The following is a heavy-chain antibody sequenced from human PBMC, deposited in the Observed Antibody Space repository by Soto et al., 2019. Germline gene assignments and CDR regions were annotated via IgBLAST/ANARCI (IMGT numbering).Heavy chain of an antibody. D-gene: IGHD2-2*01. CDR1: GGSISSGGYY. V-gene: IGHV4-31*03. CDR2: IYYSGST. J-gene: IGHJ4*02. Sequence: PSETLSLTCTVSGGSISSGGYYWSWIRQHPGKGLEWIGYIYYSGSTYYNPSLKSRVTISVDTSKNQFSLKLSSVTAADTAVYYCAREYEPWQCSSTSCYDLDYWGQGTLVTVSS. CDR3: AREYEPWQCSSTSCYDLDY.